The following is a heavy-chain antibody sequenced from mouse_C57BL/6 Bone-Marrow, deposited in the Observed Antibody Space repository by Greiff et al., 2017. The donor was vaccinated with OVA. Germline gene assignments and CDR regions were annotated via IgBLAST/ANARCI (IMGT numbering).Heavy chain of an antibody. D-gene: IGHD1-1*01. CDR1: GFTFSDYY. V-gene: IGHV5-12*01. CDR2: ISNGGGST. J-gene: IGHJ4*01. CDR3: ARFITYAMDY. Sequence: EVKVVESGGGLVQPGGSLKLSCAASGFTFSDYYMYWVRQTPEKRLEWVAYISNGGGSTYYPDTVKGRFTISRDNAKNTLYLQMSRLKSEDTAMYYCARFITYAMDYWGQGTSVTVSS.